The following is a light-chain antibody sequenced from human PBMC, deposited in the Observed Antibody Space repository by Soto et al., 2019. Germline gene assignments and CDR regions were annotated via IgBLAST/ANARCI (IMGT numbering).Light chain of an antibody. CDR3: HQYYSIPLT. V-gene: IGKV4-1*01. CDR2: WAS. CDR1: QSVLYSAVNKNY. J-gene: IGKJ1*01. Sequence: DIVMTQSPDSLAVSMGERATINCRSSQSVLYSAVNKNYLAWYQQKPGQSPKLLISWASTRESGVPDRFSGSGSGTDFTLTISSLQAEDVAVYYCHQYYSIPLTFGQGTKVEIK.